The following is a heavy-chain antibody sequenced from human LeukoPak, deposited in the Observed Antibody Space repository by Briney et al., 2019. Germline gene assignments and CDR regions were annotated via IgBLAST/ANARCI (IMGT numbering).Heavy chain of an antibody. CDR3: AKAVNFDWLPNDY. CDR1: AFTFSSYA. D-gene: IGHD3-9*01. Sequence: GGSLRLSCAASAFTFSSYAMTWVRQAPGKGLEWVSGISGSGINTYYADSVKGRFTISRDNSKNTLCLQMNSLRVEDTAVYYCAKAVNFDWLPNDYWGQGTLVTVSS. V-gene: IGHV3-23*01. CDR2: ISGSGINT. J-gene: IGHJ4*02.